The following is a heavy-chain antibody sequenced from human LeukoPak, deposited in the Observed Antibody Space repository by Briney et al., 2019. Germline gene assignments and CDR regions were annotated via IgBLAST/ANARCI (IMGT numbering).Heavy chain of an antibody. J-gene: IGHJ4*02. V-gene: IGHV3-21*01. Sequence: SGGSLRLSCAASGFTFSSYSMNWVRQAPGKGLEWVSSISSSSSYIYYADSVKGRFTISRDNAKNSLYLQMNSLRAEDTAVYYCARSTMVGSYFDYWGQGTLVTVSS. CDR3: ARSTMVGSYFDY. CDR2: ISSSSSYI. D-gene: IGHD3-10*01. CDR1: GFTFSSYS.